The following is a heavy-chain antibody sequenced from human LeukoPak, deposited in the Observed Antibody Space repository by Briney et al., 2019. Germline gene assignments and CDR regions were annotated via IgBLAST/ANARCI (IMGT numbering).Heavy chain of an antibody. CDR1: GGSISSYY. CDR2: IYYSGST. CDR3: ARDEKQGFDP. J-gene: IGHJ5*02. Sequence: SETLSLTCTVSGGSISSYYWSWIRQPPGKGREGIGYIYYSGSTNYNPSLKSRVTISVDTSKNQFSLKLSSVTAADTAVYYCARDEKQGFDPWGQGTLVTVSS. V-gene: IGHV4-59*01.